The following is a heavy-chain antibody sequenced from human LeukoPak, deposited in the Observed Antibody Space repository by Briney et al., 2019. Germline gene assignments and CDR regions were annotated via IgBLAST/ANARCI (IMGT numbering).Heavy chain of an antibody. CDR1: GGSISSYY. CDR2: IYYRGST. CDR3: ARLGWLKYGGSSVRFAFDI. V-gene: IGHV4-59*08. Sequence: PPETLSLTCTVSGGSISSYYWSWIRQPPGKGLGWIGYIYYRGSTNYNPSLKSRVTISVDTSKNQFSLKLSSVTAADTAVYYCARLGWLKYGGSSVRFAFDIWGQGTMVTVSS. J-gene: IGHJ3*02. D-gene: IGHD4-23*01.